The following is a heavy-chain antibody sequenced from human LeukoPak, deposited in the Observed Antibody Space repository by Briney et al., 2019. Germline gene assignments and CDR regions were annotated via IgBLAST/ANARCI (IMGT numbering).Heavy chain of an antibody. J-gene: IGHJ4*02. CDR3: ARGDNWNLEFDY. Sequence: PSETLSLTCTVSGYSLSSGYYWGWIRQPPGKGLEWIGSIYHSGSTYYNPSLKSRVTISVDTSKNQFSLKLSSVTAADTAVYYCARGDNWNLEFDYWGQGTLVTVSS. CDR2: IYHSGST. D-gene: IGHD1-1*01. V-gene: IGHV4-38-2*02. CDR1: GYSLSSGYY.